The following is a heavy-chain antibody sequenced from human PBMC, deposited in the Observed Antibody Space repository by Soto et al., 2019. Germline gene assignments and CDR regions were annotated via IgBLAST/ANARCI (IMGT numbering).Heavy chain of an antibody. D-gene: IGHD2-8*01. CDR2: IYYSGST. CDR3: ARGGAYCTNGVCYPFGMDV. CDR1: GGSISSGGYY. V-gene: IGHV4-31*03. Sequence: QVQLQESGPGLVKPSQTLSLTCTVSGGSISSGGYYWSWIRQHPGKGLEWIGYIYYSGSTYYNPSLTSRVTVSGDTSKHPFSLKLSSLTAADTAVYYCARGGAYCTNGVCYPFGMDVWGQGTTVTVSS. J-gene: IGHJ6*02.